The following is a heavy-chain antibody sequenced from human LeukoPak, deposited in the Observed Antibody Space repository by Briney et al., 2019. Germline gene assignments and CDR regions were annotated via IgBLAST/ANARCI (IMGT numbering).Heavy chain of an antibody. CDR1: EFPVSSNY. Sequence: PGGSLRLSCAASEFPVSSNYMSWVRQAPGKGLEWVSVIYSGGSTYYADSVKGRFTISRDNSKNTLYLQMNSLRAEDTAVYYCARDGYNLEYFQHWGQGTLVTVSS. V-gene: IGHV3-66*01. CDR3: ARDGYNLEYFQH. J-gene: IGHJ1*01. D-gene: IGHD5-24*01. CDR2: IYSGGST.